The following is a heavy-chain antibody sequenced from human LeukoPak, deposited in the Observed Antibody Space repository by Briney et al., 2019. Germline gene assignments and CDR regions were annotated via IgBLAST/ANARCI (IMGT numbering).Heavy chain of an antibody. CDR2: INPNSGGT. J-gene: IGHJ5*02. CDR1: GYTFTGYY. Sequence: ASVKVSCKASGYTFTGYYMHWVRQAPGQGLEWMGWINPNSGGTNYAQKYQGRVTMTRDTSISTAYMELSRLRSDDTAVYYCARAPYYSSSTFDPGGQGTLVTVSS. D-gene: IGHD6-13*01. V-gene: IGHV1-2*02. CDR3: ARAPYYSSSTFDP.